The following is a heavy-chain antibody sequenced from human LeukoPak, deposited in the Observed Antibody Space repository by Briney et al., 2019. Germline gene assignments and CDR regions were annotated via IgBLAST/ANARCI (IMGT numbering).Heavy chain of an antibody. Sequence: SDTLSLTCTVSGGSISTYYWSWIRQSPGKGLEWIGSVYYSGSTNYNPSLKSRVSISVDTSKNQFSLELSSVTAADTAVYYCAVNSTKLTFDIWGQRPVITVFS. D-gene: IGHD5/OR15-5a*01. J-gene: IGHJ3*02. V-gene: IGHV4-59*08. CDR3: AVNSTKLTFDI. CDR1: GGSISTYY. CDR2: VYYSGST.